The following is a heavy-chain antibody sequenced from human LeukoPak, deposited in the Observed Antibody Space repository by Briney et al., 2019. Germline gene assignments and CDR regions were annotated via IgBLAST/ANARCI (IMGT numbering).Heavy chain of an antibody. J-gene: IGHJ4*02. CDR1: GFTFSTYA. D-gene: IGHD2-21*02. V-gene: IGHV3-66*01. CDR3: AGGKCGGDCYPIGWFDY. Sequence: GGSLRLSCAASGFTFSTYAMSWVRQAPGKGLEWVSVIYSGGSTYYADSVKGRFTISRDNSKNTLYLQMNSLRAEDTAVYYCAGGKCGGDCYPIGWFDYWGQGTLVTVSS. CDR2: IYSGGST.